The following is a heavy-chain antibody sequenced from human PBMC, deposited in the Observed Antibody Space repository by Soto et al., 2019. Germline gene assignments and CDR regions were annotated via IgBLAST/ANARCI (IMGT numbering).Heavy chain of an antibody. J-gene: IGHJ3*01. Sequence: EVQLVESEGGLVQRGGSLRLSCAASGFTFNYYWMHWFRQAPGQGLGWVSHIHSDGSTTTYADSVKDRFTNSRDNAKNTLYLQMNSLRAEDTAVYYCVRGDKGGFDLWGQGTTVTVSS. CDR2: IHSDGSTT. D-gene: IGHD2-21*02. CDR3: VRGDKGGFDL. CDR1: GFTFNYYW. V-gene: IGHV3-74*01.